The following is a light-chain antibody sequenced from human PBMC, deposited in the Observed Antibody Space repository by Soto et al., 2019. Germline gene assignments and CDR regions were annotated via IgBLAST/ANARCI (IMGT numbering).Light chain of an antibody. J-gene: IGKJ5*01. CDR1: QSVSSK. V-gene: IGKV3-15*01. CDR3: QQYKNWPPIT. Sequence: EIVMTQSPATLSASPGERATLSCRASQSVSSKLAWYQQKPGQAPRLVIYDTSTRATDIPARFSGSGSGTEFTLTISSLQSEDFAIYYCQQYKNWPPITFGQGTRLEIK. CDR2: DTS.